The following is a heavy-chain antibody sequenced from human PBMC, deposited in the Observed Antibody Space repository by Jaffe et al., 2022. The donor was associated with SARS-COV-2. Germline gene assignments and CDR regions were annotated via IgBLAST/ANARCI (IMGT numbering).Heavy chain of an antibody. D-gene: IGHD6-13*01. CDR3: ARMSSSWNYFDY. V-gene: IGHV3-11*01. CDR1: GFTFSDYY. J-gene: IGHJ4*02. Sequence: QVQLVESGEGLVKPGGSLRLSCAASGFTFSDYYMTWIRQAPGKGLEWVSYLSRRGNTIYYADSVKGRFTISRDNTKNSLYLQMNSLRADDTAVYYCARMSSSWNYFDYWGQGALVTVSS. CDR2: LSRRGNTI.